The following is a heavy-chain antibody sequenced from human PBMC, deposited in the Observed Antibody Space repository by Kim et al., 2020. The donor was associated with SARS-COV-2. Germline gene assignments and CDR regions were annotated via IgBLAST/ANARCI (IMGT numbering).Heavy chain of an antibody. D-gene: IGHD1-26*01. Sequence: SETLSLTCTVSGGSISTYYWSWIRQPPGKGLEWIGYIYYTGSTDYNPSLKSRVTISVDTSKNQFSLGLRSVTAADTAVYYCARDPRVEVGYYYYYYGLDVWGQGTTVTVSS. CDR3: ARDPRVEVGYYYYYYGLDV. J-gene: IGHJ6*02. V-gene: IGHV4-59*13. CDR2: IYYTGST. CDR1: GGSISTYY.